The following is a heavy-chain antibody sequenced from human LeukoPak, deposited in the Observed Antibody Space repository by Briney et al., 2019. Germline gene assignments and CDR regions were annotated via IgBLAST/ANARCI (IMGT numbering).Heavy chain of an antibody. D-gene: IGHD3-22*01. V-gene: IGHV3-64*01. J-gene: IGHJ4*02. CDR1: GFTFSSYG. CDR3: ARAGSSGYYGDY. Sequence: GGSLRLSCAASGFTFSSYGMHCVRQAPGKGLEYVSAISSNGGSTYHASSVKGRFTISRDNSKNTLYLQMGSLRAEDMAVYYCARAGSSGYYGDYWGQGTLVTVSS. CDR2: ISSNGGST.